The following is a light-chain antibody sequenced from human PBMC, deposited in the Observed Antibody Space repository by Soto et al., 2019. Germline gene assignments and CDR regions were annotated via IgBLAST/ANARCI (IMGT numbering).Light chain of an antibody. CDR2: DAS. J-gene: IGKJ4*01. CDR1: QSVSSN. V-gene: IGKV3-20*01. CDR3: QQFSSYPLT. Sequence: EIVMTQSPATLSVSPGERATLSCRASQSVSSNLAWYQQKPGQAPRLLIYDASSRATGIPDRFSGGGSGTDFTLTISRLEPEDFAVYYCQQFSSYPLTFGGGTKGDIK.